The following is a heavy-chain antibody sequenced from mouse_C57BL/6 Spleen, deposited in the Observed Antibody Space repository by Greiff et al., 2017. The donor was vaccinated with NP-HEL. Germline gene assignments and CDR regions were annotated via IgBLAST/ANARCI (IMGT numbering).Heavy chain of an antibody. J-gene: IGHJ3*01. V-gene: IGHV3-6*01. Sequence: ESGPGLVKPSQSLSLTCSVTGYSITSGYYWNWIRQFPGNKLEWMGYISYDGSNNYNPSLKNRISITRDTSKNQFFLKLNSVTTEDTATYYCARGSNYESFAYWGQGTLVTVSA. CDR3: ARGSNYESFAY. D-gene: IGHD2-5*01. CDR1: GYSITSGYY. CDR2: ISYDGSN.